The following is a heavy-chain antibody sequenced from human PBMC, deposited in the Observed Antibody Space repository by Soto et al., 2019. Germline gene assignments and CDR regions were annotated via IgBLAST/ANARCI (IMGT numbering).Heavy chain of an antibody. D-gene: IGHD2-15*01. Sequence: GGSLRLSCEASGFTFNRFSMNWVRQAPGKGLEWISYISSSSSSIYYADSVKGRFTISRDNAKNSLYLQMNSLRAEDTAVYYCARDNCSGGSCYTYYYYFHYMDFWGKGTTVTVSS. CDR1: GFTFNRFS. J-gene: IGHJ6*03. CDR2: ISSSSSSI. CDR3: ARDNCSGGSCYTYYYYFHYMDF. V-gene: IGHV3-48*01.